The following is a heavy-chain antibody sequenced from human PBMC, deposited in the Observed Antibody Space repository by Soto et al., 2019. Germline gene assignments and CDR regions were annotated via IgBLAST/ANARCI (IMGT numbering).Heavy chain of an antibody. CDR1: GFTFSSHW. J-gene: IGHJ1*01. CDR3: ARLPNKSPQN. Sequence: EVQLVESGGGLVQPGGSLRLSCAASGFTFSSHWMHWVRQAPGKGLVWVSSISTDASSRSYADPVKGRFTISRDNAKNKVYLQMNSVRAEHTAVYYCARLPNKSPQNWGQGTLVIVSP. CDR2: ISTDASSR. V-gene: IGHV3-74*01.